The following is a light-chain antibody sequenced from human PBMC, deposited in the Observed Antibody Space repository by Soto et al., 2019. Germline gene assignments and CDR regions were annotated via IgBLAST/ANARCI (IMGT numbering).Light chain of an antibody. Sequence: SPMSNSAATVSASEEARVTSTCRASQSISSWLAWYQQKPGKAPKLLIYDASSLESGVPSRFSGSGSGTEFTLTITSLQPDDFATYYCQQYNSYPWTFGQGSKADIK. CDR1: QSISSW. CDR3: QQYNSYPWT. CDR2: DAS. V-gene: IGKV1-5*01. J-gene: IGKJ1*01.